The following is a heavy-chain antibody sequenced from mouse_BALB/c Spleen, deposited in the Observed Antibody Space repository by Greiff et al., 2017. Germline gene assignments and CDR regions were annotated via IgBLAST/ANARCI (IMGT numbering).Heavy chain of an antibody. CDR3: TRKELRLPWLAY. Sequence: VQLQQSGAELVRPGASVTLSCKASGYTFTDYEMHWVKQTPVHGLEWIGAIDPETGGTAYNQKFKGKATLTADKSSSTAYMELRILTSEDSAVYYCTRKELRLPWLAYWGQGTLVTVSA. V-gene: IGHV1-15*01. CDR2: IDPETGGT. CDR1: GYTFTDYE. J-gene: IGHJ3*01. D-gene: IGHD1-2*01.